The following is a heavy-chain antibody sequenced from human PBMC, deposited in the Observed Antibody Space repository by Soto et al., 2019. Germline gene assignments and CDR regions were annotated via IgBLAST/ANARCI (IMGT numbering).Heavy chain of an antibody. Sequence: GGSLRLSCAASGFTFSSYAMHWVRQAPGKGLEWVAVISYDGSNKYYADSVKGRFTISRDNSKNTLYLQMHSLRAEDTAVYYCARLPSIQLNDYWGQGTLVTVSS. V-gene: IGHV3-30-3*01. D-gene: IGHD5-18*01. CDR1: GFTFSSYA. CDR2: ISYDGSNK. J-gene: IGHJ4*02. CDR3: ARLPSIQLNDY.